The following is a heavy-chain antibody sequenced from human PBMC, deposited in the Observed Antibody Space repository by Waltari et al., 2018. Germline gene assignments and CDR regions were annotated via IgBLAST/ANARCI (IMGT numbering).Heavy chain of an antibody. Sequence: QVQLQQWGAGLLKPSETLSLTCAVYGGSFSGYYWSWIRQPPGKGLEWIGEINHRGNNNTNPTLNRRGTISVDASKNQFSLKLSSLTAADTAGYYWARGHKGTVVVTAEGAFDIWGQGTMVTVSS. CDR1: GGSFSGYY. V-gene: IGHV4-34*04. D-gene: IGHD2-21*02. J-gene: IGHJ3*02. CDR2: INHRGNN. CDR3: ARGHKGTVVVTAEGAFDI.